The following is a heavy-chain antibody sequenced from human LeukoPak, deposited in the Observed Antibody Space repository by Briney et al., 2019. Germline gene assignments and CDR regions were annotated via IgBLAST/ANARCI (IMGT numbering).Heavy chain of an antibody. D-gene: IGHD3-10*01. CDR2: IYYSGST. J-gene: IGHJ4*02. CDR3: ASLAWVGFGELSIRDY. V-gene: IGHV4-39*07. Sequence: SETLSLTCTVSGGPISSSSYYWGWIRQPPGKGLEWIGSIYYSGSTYYNPSLKSRLTISVDTSKNQFSLKLSSVTAADTAVYYCASLAWVGFGELSIRDYWGQGTLVTVSS. CDR1: GGPISSSSYY.